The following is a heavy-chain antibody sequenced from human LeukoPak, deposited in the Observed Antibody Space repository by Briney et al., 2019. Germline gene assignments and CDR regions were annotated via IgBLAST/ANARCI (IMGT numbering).Heavy chain of an antibody. J-gene: IGHJ3*02. CDR2: IYSGGST. D-gene: IGHD3-22*01. CDR3: ARDLVSYYDSSGHDAFDI. CDR1: GFTVSSNY. Sequence: PGGSLRLSCAASGFTVSSNYMSWVRQAPGKGLEWVSVIYSGGSTYYADSVKGRFTISRDNSKNTLYLQMNSLRAEDTAVYYCARDLVSYYDSSGHDAFDIWGQGTMVTVSS. V-gene: IGHV3-53*01.